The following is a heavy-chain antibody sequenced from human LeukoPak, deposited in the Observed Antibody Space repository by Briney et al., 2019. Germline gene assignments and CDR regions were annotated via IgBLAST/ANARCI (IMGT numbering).Heavy chain of an antibody. CDR2: INSDGSST. J-gene: IGHJ6*03. D-gene: IGHD6-13*01. Sequence: PGGSLRLSCAASGFTFRSYWMHWVRQAPGKGLVWVSRINSDGSSTSYADSVRGRFTISRDNAKNTLYLQMNSLRAEDTAVYYCARSYSSSWYRDSYYYYMDVWGKGTTVTVSS. CDR1: GFTFRSYW. V-gene: IGHV3-74*01. CDR3: ARSYSSSWYRDSYYYYMDV.